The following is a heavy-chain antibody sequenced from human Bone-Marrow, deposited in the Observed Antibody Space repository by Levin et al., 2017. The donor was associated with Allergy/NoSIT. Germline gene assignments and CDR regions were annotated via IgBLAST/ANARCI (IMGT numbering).Heavy chain of an antibody. CDR1: GYTFTGYF. V-gene: IGHV1-2*06. Sequence: EASVKVSCKASGYTFTGYFMHWVRQAPGQGLEWMGRINPNSGGTTYPQKFQGRVTMTRDTSISTAYMELSRLRSDDTAVYYCAREYCTSTTCFDSRWFDPWGRGTLVTVSS. CDR2: INPNSGGT. D-gene: IGHD2-2*01. CDR3: AREYCTSTTCFDSRWFDP. J-gene: IGHJ5*02.